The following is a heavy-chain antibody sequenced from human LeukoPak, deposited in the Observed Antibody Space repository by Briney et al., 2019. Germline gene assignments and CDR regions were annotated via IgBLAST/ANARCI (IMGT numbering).Heavy chain of an antibody. J-gene: IGHJ4*02. D-gene: IGHD6-13*01. CDR2: IDPSGGST. V-gene: IGHV1-46*01. Sequence: ASVKVSCKASGYTFTSYYMHWVRQAPGQGLEWMGIIDPSGGSTSYAQKFQGRVTMTRDMSTSTVYMELSSLRSEDTAVYYCARLRDSKTGGYWGQGTLVTVSS. CDR3: ARLRDSKTGGY. CDR1: GYTFTSYY.